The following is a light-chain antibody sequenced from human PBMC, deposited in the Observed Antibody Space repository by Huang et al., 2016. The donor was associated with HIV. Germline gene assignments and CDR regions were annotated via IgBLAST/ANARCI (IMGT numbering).Light chain of an antibody. Sequence: EIVMTQSPVTLSVSPGERATLSCRASQTVNSNLAWYQQRPGQAPRRLSYSTSTRATGVPARFSGSGAGTEFNLTIKSLQSEDFAVYYCQQYNSWPRTFGPGTTVEIK. CDR2: STS. V-gene: IGKV3-15*01. J-gene: IGKJ1*01. CDR3: QQYNSWPRT. CDR1: QTVNSN.